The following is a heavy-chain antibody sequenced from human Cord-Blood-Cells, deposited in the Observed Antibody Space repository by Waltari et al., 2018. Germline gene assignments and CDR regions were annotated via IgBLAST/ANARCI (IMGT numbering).Heavy chain of an antibody. CDR1: GGSISSSSYY. CDR2: IYYSGST. CDR3: ARQQDSSGWYYYYGMDV. Sequence: QLQLQESGPGLVKPSETLSLTCTVSGGSISSSSYYWGWIPQPPGKGLEWIGSIYYSGSTYYNPSLKSRVTISVDTSKNQFSLKLSSVTAADTAVYYCARQQDSSGWYYYYGMDVWGQGTTVTVSS. D-gene: IGHD6-19*01. J-gene: IGHJ6*02. V-gene: IGHV4-39*01.